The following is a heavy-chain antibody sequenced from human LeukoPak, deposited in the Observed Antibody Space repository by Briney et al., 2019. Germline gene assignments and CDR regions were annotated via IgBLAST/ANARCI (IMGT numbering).Heavy chain of an antibody. J-gene: IGHJ4*02. CDR2: IKQDGSEK. CDR1: GFTFSSYW. V-gene: IGHV3-7*01. Sequence: PGGSLRLSCAASGFTFSSYWMSWVRQTPGEGLEWVANIKQDGSEKYYVDSVKGRFTISRDNPKNSLYLQMNSLRAEDTALYYCARPAHDFWSGPPDYWGQGTLVTVSS. CDR3: ARPAHDFWSGPPDY. D-gene: IGHD3-3*01.